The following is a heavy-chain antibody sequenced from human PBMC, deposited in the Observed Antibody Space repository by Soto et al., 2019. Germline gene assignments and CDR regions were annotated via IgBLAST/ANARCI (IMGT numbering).Heavy chain of an antibody. Sequence: EVQLVESGGGLVQPGGSLRLSCAASGFTFSSYAMHWVRQAPGKGLECVSAINSNRGSTYYANSVKGRFTISRDNSKNTLYLQMGSLRAEDMAVYYCARLGTTYYFDYWGQGTLVTVSS. CDR3: ARLGTTYYFDY. J-gene: IGHJ4*02. CDR2: INSNRGST. V-gene: IGHV3-64*01. CDR1: GFTFSSYA. D-gene: IGHD4-17*01.